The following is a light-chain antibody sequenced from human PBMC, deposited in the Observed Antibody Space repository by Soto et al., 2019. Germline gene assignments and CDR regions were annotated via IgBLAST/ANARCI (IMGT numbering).Light chain of an antibody. Sequence: EIVLTQSPGTLSLSPGEIATLSCRASQSGSSSYLAWYQQKPGQAPRLLIYGASSMATGIPDRFSGSGSGTDFTLTIRKLEPEDSAVYYRQQYGSSPWTFGHGTKVEIK. CDR2: GAS. CDR3: QQYGSSPWT. J-gene: IGKJ1*01. CDR1: QSGSSSY. V-gene: IGKV3-20*01.